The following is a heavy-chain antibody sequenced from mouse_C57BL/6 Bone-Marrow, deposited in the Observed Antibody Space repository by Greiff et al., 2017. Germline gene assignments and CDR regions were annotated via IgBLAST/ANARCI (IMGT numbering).Heavy chain of an antibody. V-gene: IGHV1-80*01. CDR1: GYAFSSYW. CDR2: IYPGDGDT. D-gene: IGHD1-2*01. J-gene: IGHJ2*01. CDR3: ARKTTAYYFDY. Sequence: VQLQQSGAELVKPGASVKISCKASGYAFSSYWMNWVKQRPGKGLEWIGQIYPGDGDTNYNGKFKGKATLTADKSSSTAYMQLSSLTSEDSAVYFCARKTTAYYFDYWGQGTTLTVSS.